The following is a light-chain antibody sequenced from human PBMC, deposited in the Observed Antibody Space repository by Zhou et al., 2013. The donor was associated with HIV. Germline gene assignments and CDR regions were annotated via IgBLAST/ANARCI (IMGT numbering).Light chain of an antibody. CDR1: QSVSSN. Sequence: EIVMTQSPATLSVSPGERATLSCRASQSVSSNLAWYQQKPGRAPRLLIYGASTKATGIPARFSGSGSGTEFTLTISSLQSEDFAVYYCQQYGRSPRFTFGPGTKV. CDR2: GAS. J-gene: IGKJ3*01. V-gene: IGKV3-15*01. CDR3: QQYGRSPRFT.